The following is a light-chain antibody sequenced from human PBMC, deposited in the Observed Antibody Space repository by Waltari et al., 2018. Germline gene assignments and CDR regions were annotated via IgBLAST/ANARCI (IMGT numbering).Light chain of an antibody. V-gene: IGKV1-39*01. J-gene: IGKJ1*01. CDR2: ATS. Sequence: DVQMTQSPSSLSASIGDRVTITCRASRSVIGYLNWYQQKPGKVPKLLIYATSSLQSGVPSRFGGSGSGTDYTLTINTLQPDDFATYYCQQYNSYLWTFGQGTKVEIK. CDR3: QQYNSYLWT. CDR1: RSVIGY.